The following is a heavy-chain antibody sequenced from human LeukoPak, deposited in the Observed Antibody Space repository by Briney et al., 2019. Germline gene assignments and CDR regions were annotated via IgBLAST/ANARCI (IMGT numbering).Heavy chain of an antibody. CDR1: GGSISSRY. V-gene: IGHV4-59*11. J-gene: IGHJ6*03. CDR3: AREDYYYYYMDV. Sequence: SETLSLTCTVSGGSISSRYWSWIRQPPGKGLEWIGYIYYSGSTNYNPSLKSRVTISVDTSKNQFSLKLSSVTAADTAVYYCAREDYYYYYMDVWGKGTTVTVSS. CDR2: IYYSGST.